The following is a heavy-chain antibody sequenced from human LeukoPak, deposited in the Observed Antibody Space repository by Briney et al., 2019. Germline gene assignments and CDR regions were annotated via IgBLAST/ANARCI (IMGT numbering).Heavy chain of an antibody. CDR1: GYSFTSYW. J-gene: IGHJ6*02. D-gene: IGHD1-26*01. Sequence: GESLKISCKGSGYSFTSYWIGWVRQMPGKGLEWMGIIYPGDSDTRYSPSFQGQVTISADKSISTAYLQWSSLKASDTAMYYYARRLRVGGSYYYYYGMDVWGQGTTVTVSS. CDR2: IYPGDSDT. V-gene: IGHV5-51*01. CDR3: ARRLRVGGSYYYYYGMDV.